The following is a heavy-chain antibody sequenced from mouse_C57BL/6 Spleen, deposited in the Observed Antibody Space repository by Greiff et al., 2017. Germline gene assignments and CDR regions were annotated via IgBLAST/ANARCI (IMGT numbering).Heavy chain of an antibody. Sequence: VQLQQPGAELVKPGASVKMSCKASGYTFTSYWITWVKQRPGQGLEWIGDIYPGSGSTNYNEKFKSKATLTVDTSSSTAYMQLGSLTSEDSAVYYCAREDDYDPPYYAMDYWGQGTSVTVSS. CDR3: AREDDYDPPYYAMDY. CDR2: IYPGSGST. CDR1: GYTFTSYW. J-gene: IGHJ4*01. V-gene: IGHV1-55*01. D-gene: IGHD2-4*01.